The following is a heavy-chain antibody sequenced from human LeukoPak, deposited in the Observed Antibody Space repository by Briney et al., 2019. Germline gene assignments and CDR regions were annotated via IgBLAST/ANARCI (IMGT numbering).Heavy chain of an antibody. J-gene: IGHJ5*02. CDR3: ARCSGGSCYSGNWFDP. V-gene: IGHV1-8*01. CDR1: GYTFTSYD. CDR2: MNPNSGNT. D-gene: IGHD2-15*01. Sequence: ASVKVSCKASGYTFTSYDINWVRQATGQGLEWMGWMNPNSGNTGYAQKFQGRVTITADESTSTAYMELSSLRSEDTAVYYCARCSGGSCYSGNWFDPWGQGTLVTVSS.